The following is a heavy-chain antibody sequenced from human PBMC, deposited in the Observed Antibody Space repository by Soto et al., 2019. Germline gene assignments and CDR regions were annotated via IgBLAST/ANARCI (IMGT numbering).Heavy chain of an antibody. CDR2: ISAYNGNT. J-gene: IGHJ5*01. D-gene: IGHD2-15*01. Sequence: ASVKVSCKASGYTFTSYGISWVRQAPGQGLEWMGWISAYNGNTNYAQKLQGRVTMTTDTSTSTAYMELRSLRSDDTAVYYCARVTGYCSGGSCSWWFDSWGQGTLVTVSS. CDR1: GYTFTSYG. V-gene: IGHV1-18*01. CDR3: ARVTGYCSGGSCSWWFDS.